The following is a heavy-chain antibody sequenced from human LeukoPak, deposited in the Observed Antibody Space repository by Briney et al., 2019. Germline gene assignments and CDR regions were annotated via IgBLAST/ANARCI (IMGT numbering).Heavy chain of an antibody. Sequence: GASVKVSCKASGYTFTSYDINWVRQATGQGLEWMGWMNPNSGNNVYAQKFQGRVTMTRNTSISTAYMELSSLRSEDTAVYYCARGERAYSGPMVDYWGQGTLVTVSS. V-gene: IGHV1-8*01. D-gene: IGHD5-12*01. CDR3: ARGERAYSGPMVDY. J-gene: IGHJ4*02. CDR1: GYTFTSYD. CDR2: MNPNSGNN.